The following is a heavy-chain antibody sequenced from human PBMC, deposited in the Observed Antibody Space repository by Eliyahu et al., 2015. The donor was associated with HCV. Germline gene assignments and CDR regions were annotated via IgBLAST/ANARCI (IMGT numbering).Heavy chain of an antibody. J-gene: IGHJ4*02. D-gene: IGHD3-10*01. CDR3: ARRAYGSGGLDY. CDR2: ISSGSTYI. Sequence: EVQLVESGGGLGKPGGSLRISCAASGFNFNRSSINWVRQAPGKGLEWVASISSGSTYIYYGDSVKGRFIISRDNAKNSVFLQLSSLGAEDTAVYFCARRAYGSGGLDYWGQGTLVTVSS. V-gene: IGHV3-21*01. CDR1: GFNFNRSS.